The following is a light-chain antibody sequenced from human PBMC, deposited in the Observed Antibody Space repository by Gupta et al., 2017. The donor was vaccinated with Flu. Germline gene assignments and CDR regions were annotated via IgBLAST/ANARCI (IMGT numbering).Light chain of an antibody. Sequence: AVVPPPSSLPASPGASASLTCTLPSVINVPTYRIYWFQQKPGSPPHYHLRYKSDSDKQQGSGVPRRFSGFKDSSATAGIVLIAGLQAEDEDDYYCPIGHNNTYVFGPGTKVTVL. J-gene: IGLJ1*01. CDR3: PIGHNNTYV. CDR2: YKSDSDK. V-gene: IGLV5-45*02. CDR1: SVINVPTYR.